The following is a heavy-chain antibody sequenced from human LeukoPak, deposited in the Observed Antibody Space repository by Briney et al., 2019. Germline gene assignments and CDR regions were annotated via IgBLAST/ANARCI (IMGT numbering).Heavy chain of an antibody. CDR3: AREIRIDDAFDI. J-gene: IGHJ3*02. Sequence: ASVKVSCKASGYTFTSYDINWVRQATGQGLEWMGWINPNSGGTNYAQKFQGRVTMTRDTSISTAYMELSRLRSDDTAVYYCAREIRIDDAFDIWGQGTMVTVSS. CDR2: INPNSGGT. V-gene: IGHV1-2*02. CDR1: GYTFTSYD. D-gene: IGHD2-15*01.